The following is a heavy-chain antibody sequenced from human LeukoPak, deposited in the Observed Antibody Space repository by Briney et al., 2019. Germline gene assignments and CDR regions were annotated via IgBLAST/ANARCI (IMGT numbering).Heavy chain of an antibody. D-gene: IGHD4-17*01. Sequence: SETLSLTCTVPGGSISSSSYYWGWIRQPPGKGLEWIGSIYYSGSTYYNPSLKSRVTISVDSSNNQFSLKLSSVTAADTAVYYCARRKVNGDYFDYWGQGTLVTVSS. CDR1: GGSISSSSYY. V-gene: IGHV4-39*01. CDR3: ARRKVNGDYFDY. J-gene: IGHJ4*02. CDR2: IYYSGST.